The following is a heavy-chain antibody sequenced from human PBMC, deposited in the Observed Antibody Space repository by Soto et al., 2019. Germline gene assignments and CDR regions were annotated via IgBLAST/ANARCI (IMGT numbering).Heavy chain of an antibody. Sequence: EVQLVESGGGLVQPGGSLRLSCAASGFTFSSYWMHWVRQAPGKGLVWVSRINSDGSSTSYADSVKGRFTISRDNAKNPLYLQMNSLRAEDTAVYYCAPAAAGRRAFDIWGQGTMVTVSS. J-gene: IGHJ3*02. D-gene: IGHD6-13*01. CDR1: GFTFSSYW. V-gene: IGHV3-74*01. CDR2: INSDGSST. CDR3: APAAAGRRAFDI.